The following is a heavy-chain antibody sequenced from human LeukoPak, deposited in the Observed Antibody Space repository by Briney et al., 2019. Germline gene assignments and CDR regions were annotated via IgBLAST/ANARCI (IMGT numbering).Heavy chain of an antibody. CDR3: ARVAAIPHYYYYYYMDV. CDR1: GGSISSYY. D-gene: IGHD6-25*01. J-gene: IGHJ6*03. V-gene: IGHV4-4*07. CDR2: IYTSGST. Sequence: SETLSLTCTVSGGSISSYYWSWIRQPAGKGLEWIGRIYTSGSTNYNPSLKSRVTMSVDTSKNRFSLKLSSVTAADTAVYYCARVAAIPHYYYYYYMDVWGKGTTVTVSS.